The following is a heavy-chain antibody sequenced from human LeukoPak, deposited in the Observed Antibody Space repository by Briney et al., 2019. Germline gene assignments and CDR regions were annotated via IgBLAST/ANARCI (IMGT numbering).Heavy chain of an antibody. Sequence: GGSLRLSCAASGFSFSSHAMHWVRQAPGKGLEWVAFISYDVSTKTYADSVKGRFTTSRDISLHLQMNSLRAVDTGVYYCVRNNNNDYWGQGTLVTVSS. CDR3: VRNNNNDY. V-gene: IGHV3-30*02. CDR1: GFSFSSHA. CDR2: ISYDVSTK. D-gene: IGHD2/OR15-2a*01. J-gene: IGHJ4*02.